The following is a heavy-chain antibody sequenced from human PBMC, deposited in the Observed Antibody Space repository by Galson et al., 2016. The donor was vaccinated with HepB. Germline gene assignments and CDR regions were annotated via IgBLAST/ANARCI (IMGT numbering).Heavy chain of an antibody. CDR3: ARANKHLVWGSGMDV. J-gene: IGHJ6*04. V-gene: IGHV4-59*01. Sequence: LSLTCNVSGDSIGRDYWNWIRQPPGKGLEWIGYINFGSTTYNPSLKSRVTISVDRSKNQFSLTLKSVTVADTAVYYCARANKHLVWGSGMDVWGKGTAVTVSS. D-gene: IGHD3-3*01. CDR2: INFGST. CDR1: GDSIGRDY.